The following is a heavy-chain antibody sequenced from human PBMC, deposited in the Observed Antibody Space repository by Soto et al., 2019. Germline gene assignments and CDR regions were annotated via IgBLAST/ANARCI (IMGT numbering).Heavy chain of an antibody. Sequence: PSETLSFTCTVSGGSISSGGYYWSWIRQHPGKGLEWIGYIYYSGSTYYNPSLKSRVTISVDTSKNQFSLKLSSVTAADAAVYYCARVALGHVVYWGQGTLVTVSS. CDR3: ARVALGHVVY. CDR2: IYYSGST. CDR1: GGSISSGGYY. D-gene: IGHD2-15*01. J-gene: IGHJ4*02. V-gene: IGHV4-31*03.